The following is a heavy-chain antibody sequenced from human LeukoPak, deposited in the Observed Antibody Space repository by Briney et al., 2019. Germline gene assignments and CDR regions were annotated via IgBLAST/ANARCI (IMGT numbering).Heavy chain of an antibody. V-gene: IGHV5-51*01. J-gene: IGHJ3*02. CDR1: GYSFTSYW. CDR2: IYPGDSDT. Sequence: GESLKISCKGSGYSFTSYWIGWARQMPGKGLEWMGIIYPGDSDTRYSPSFQGQVTISADKSISTAYLQWSSLKASDTAMYYCARRGYCSSTACSVAPFDIWGQGTMVTVSS. CDR3: ARRGYCSSTACSVAPFDI. D-gene: IGHD2-2*01.